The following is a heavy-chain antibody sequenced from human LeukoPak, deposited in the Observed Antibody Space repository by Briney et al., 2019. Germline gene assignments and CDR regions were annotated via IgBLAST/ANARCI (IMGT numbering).Heavy chain of an antibody. D-gene: IGHD2-21*01. J-gene: IGHJ4*02. CDR3: AREDVDPFFDY. Sequence: GASVKVSCKASGYTFTGYYMHWVRQAPGQGLEWMGWINPSSGGTNYAQKFQGRVTMTRDTSISTAYMELSSLRSDDTAVYYCAREDVDPFFDYWGQGTVVTVSS. CDR2: INPSSGGT. V-gene: IGHV1-2*02. CDR1: GYTFTGYY.